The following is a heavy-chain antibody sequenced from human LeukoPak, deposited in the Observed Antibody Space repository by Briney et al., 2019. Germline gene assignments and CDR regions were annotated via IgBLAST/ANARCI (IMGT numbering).Heavy chain of an antibody. V-gene: IGHV1-2*02. D-gene: IGHD2-15*01. J-gene: IGHJ4*02. CDR1: GYTFTGYY. CDR3: ARDVGCSGGSCYSPFDY. CDR2: INPNSGGT. Sequence: ASVKVSCKASGYTFTGYYMHWVRQAPGQGLEWMEWINPNSGGTNYAQKFQGRVTMTRDTSISTAYMELSRLRSDDTAVYYCARDVGCSGGSCYSPFDYWGQGTLVTVSS.